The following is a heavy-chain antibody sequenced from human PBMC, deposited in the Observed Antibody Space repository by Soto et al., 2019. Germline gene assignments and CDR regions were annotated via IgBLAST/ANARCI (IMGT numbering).Heavy chain of an antibody. CDR3: ARGGYYDSSGSRNYHYYGMDV. Sequence: QAQLVQSGVEVKKPGASVKVSCKASGYTFTSYGINWVRQAPGQGLEWLGWISPYNDDTKYAQKLQGRVTMTTDTSSGTAYMALRSLSSDDTAVYFCARGGYYDSSGSRNYHYYGMDVWGQGTTVTVSS. CDR2: ISPYNDDT. D-gene: IGHD3-22*01. CDR1: GYTFTSYG. V-gene: IGHV1-18*01. J-gene: IGHJ6*02.